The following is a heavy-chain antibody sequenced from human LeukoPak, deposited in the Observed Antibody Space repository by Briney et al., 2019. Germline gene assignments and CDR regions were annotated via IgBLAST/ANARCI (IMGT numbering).Heavy chain of an antibody. J-gene: IGHJ4*02. Sequence: QPGRSLRLSCAASGFTFSSYGMHWVRQAPGKGLEWVAVISYDGSNKYYADSVKGRFTISRDNSKNTLYLQMNSLRAEDTAVYYCAKDSGNYYDSSGDLDYWGQGTLVTVSS. CDR1: GFTFSSYG. D-gene: IGHD3-22*01. CDR3: AKDSGNYYDSSGDLDY. V-gene: IGHV3-30*18. CDR2: ISYDGSNK.